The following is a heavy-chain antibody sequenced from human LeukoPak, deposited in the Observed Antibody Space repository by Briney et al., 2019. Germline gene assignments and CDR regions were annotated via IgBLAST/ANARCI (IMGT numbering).Heavy chain of an antibody. CDR2: INPSDGRT. CDR3: ARDPCSTRRAVGYYGLDV. D-gene: IGHD2-2*01. CDR1: GYTFTSYY. J-gene: IGHJ6*02. Sequence: ASVKVSCKASGYTFTSYYMHWVRQAPGQGLEWMGIINPSDGRTTYAQKFQGRVTMTRDTSTSTVYMELGSLRSEDTAVYYCARDPCSTRRAVGYYGLDVWGQGTTVTVSS. V-gene: IGHV1-46*01.